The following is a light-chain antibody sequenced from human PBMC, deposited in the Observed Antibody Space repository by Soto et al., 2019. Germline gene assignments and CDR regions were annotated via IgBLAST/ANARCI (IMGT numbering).Light chain of an antibody. CDR3: SSYTSSSTRV. Sequence: QSVLTQPPCASLSPGQSITISCTGTSSDVGGYNYVSWYQQHPGKAPKLMIYEVSNRPSGVSNRFSGSKSGNTASLTISGLQAEDEADYYCSSYTSSSTRVFGTGTKVTVL. CDR2: EVS. J-gene: IGLJ1*01. V-gene: IGLV2-14*01. CDR1: SSDVGGYNY.